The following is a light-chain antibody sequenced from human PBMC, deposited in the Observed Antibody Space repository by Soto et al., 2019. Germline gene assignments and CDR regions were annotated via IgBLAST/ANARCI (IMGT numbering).Light chain of an antibody. CDR1: QGISSY. J-gene: IGKJ5*01. CDR2: AAS. Sequence: IRMTQSASSLSASTGHRVTIICRASQGISSYLAWYQQKPGKAPKLLIYAASTLQSGVPSRFSGSGSGTDFTLTISCLQSEDFATYYCQQYYSYPITFGQGTRLEIK. V-gene: IGKV1-8*01. CDR3: QQYYSYPIT.